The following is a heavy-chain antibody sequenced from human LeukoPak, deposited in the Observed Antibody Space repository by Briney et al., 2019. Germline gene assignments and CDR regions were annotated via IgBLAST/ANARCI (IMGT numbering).Heavy chain of an antibody. CDR2: IASKTDGGTT. CDR1: GFTFSNAW. Sequence: GGSLRLSCAASGFTFSNAWMNWVRQAPGKGLEWVGRIASKTDGGTTDYAAPVKGRFTISRDDSKNTLFLQMNSLKTEDTAVYYCTTGIRGDCGQGTLVTVSS. V-gene: IGHV3-15*04. J-gene: IGHJ4*02. CDR3: TTGIRGD.